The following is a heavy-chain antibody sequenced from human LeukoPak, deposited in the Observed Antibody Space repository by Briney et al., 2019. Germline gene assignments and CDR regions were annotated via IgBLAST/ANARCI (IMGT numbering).Heavy chain of an antibody. CDR1: GGSFSGYY. V-gene: IGHV4-34*01. CDR3: AKARSMSIAVAGTLLFYFDY. CDR2: INHSGST. D-gene: IGHD6-19*01. Sequence: SETLSLTCAVYGGSFSGYYWSWIRQPPGKGLEWIGEINHSGSTNYNPSLKSRVTISVDTSKNQFSLKLSSVTAADTAVYYCAKARSMSIAVAGTLLFYFDYWGQGTLVTVSS. J-gene: IGHJ4*02.